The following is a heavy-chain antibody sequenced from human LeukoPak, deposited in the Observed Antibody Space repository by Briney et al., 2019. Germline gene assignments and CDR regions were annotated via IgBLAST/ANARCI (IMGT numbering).Heavy chain of an antibody. V-gene: IGHV4-34*01. CDR2: INHSGST. D-gene: IGHD6-13*01. J-gene: IGHJ6*03. CDR3: ARELGSSSWFNYYYYYMDV. Sequence: SETLSLTCAVYGGSFSGYYWSWIRQPPGKGLEWIGEINHSGSTNYNPSPKSRVTISVDTSKNQFSLKLSSVTAADTAVYYCARELGSSSWFNYYYYYMDVWGKGTTVTISS. CDR1: GGSFSGYY.